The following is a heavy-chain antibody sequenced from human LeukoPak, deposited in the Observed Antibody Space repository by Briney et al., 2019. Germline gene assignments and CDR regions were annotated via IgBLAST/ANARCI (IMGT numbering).Heavy chain of an antibody. CDR3: ARNYGSGRGSDALDI. D-gene: IGHD3-10*01. Sequence: GRSLRLSCAASGFTFSNYGMHGVRQAPGKGLEWVAVVWYDGNNKNYADSVKGRFTISRDNSKNTLYLQMNSLRAEDTAVYYCARNYGSGRGSDALDIWGQGTMVTVSS. J-gene: IGHJ3*02. CDR2: VWYDGNNK. V-gene: IGHV3-33*01. CDR1: GFTFSNYG.